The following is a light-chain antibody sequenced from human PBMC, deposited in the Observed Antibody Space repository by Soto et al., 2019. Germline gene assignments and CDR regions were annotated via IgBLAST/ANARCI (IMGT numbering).Light chain of an antibody. J-gene: IGKJ3*01. CDR1: QGIANY. V-gene: IGKV1-27*01. CDR3: QKYDSSPRT. CDR2: AAS. Sequence: DIQMTQSPSSLSASEGDTVTITCRASQGIANYLAWYQQKPGKAPKLLIYAASTLQSGVPFRFSGSGSGRYFTLTINSLQPEDVATYYCQKYDSSPRTFGPGTKVDLK.